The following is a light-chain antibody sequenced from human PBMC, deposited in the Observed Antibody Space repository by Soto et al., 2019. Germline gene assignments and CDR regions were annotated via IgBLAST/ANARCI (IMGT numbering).Light chain of an antibody. CDR1: QSVGNN. CDR2: DAS. V-gene: IGKV3-20*01. Sequence: VRTKSAATLSVYPGERTTLSCRASQSVGNNLAWYQQKPGQAPRLLIYDASSRATGIPDRFSGSGSGTDFTLTISRLEPEDFAVYYCQQYGSSPRTFGQGTKVDIK. J-gene: IGKJ1*01. CDR3: QQYGSSPRT.